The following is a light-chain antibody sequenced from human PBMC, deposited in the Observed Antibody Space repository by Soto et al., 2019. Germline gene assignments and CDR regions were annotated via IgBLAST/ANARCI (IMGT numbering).Light chain of an antibody. CDR3: QQYHMWPLT. CDR1: QSVSSN. J-gene: IGKJ4*01. Sequence: EMVMTQSPATLSMSPGERATLSCRASQSVSSNLAWYQQKPGQAPRLLIYGASTRAGGIPAGFSGSGSGTEFTLTISSLQSEDVGVYFCQQYHMWPLTSGGGTKVEI. V-gene: IGKV3-15*01. CDR2: GAS.